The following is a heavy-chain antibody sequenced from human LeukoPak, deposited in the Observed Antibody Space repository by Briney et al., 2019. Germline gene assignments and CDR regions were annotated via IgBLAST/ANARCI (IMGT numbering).Heavy chain of an antibody. J-gene: IGHJ4*02. CDR3: AKKEAMIRGVPYYYDF. V-gene: IGHV3-23*01. CDR2: ISGSGDDT. CDR1: GFTFSSYV. Sequence: GGSLRLSCSASGFTFSSYVMTWVRQAPGQGLEWVSAISGSGDDTYYADSVKGRFTISRDNSKNTLYLQMNSLRAEDTAVYYCAKKEAMIRGVPYYYDFWAQGTLVTVSS. D-gene: IGHD3-10*01.